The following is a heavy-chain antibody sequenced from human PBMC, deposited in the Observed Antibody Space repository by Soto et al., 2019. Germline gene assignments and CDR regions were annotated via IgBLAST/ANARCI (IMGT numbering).Heavy chain of an antibody. D-gene: IGHD3-10*01. J-gene: IGHJ4*02. CDR2: VYYSGTT. CDR3: ARDPSRGAYFDD. V-gene: IGHV4-61*01. Sequence: SETLSLTCIVSGHSVNSGSYWWTWIRQPPGKGLEWIGYVYYSGTTNYNPSLKSRVTMSVDPSKNQFSLKMVSVTAADTAVYYCARDPSRGAYFDDWGQGTLVTVSS. CDR1: GHSVNSGSYW.